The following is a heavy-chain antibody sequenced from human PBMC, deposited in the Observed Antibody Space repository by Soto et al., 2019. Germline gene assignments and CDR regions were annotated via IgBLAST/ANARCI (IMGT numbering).Heavy chain of an antibody. CDR1: GFTFSSQA. V-gene: IGHV3-23*01. CDR3: VKDPPRADYDPDYYYSLDV. CDR2: ISGSAVST. J-gene: IGHJ6*02. Sequence: EVQLLESGGGSVQPGGSLRLSCAASGFTFSSQAMSWVRQAPGKGLEWVSAISGSAVSTYYADSVKGRFTISRDNSKNTLYLQMNSLRADDTAVYYCVKDPPRADYDPDYYYSLDVWGQGTTVTVSS. D-gene: IGHD3-16*01.